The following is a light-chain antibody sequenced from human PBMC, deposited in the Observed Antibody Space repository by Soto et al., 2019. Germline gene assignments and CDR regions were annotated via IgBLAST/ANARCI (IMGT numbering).Light chain of an antibody. CDR3: ATWDESLNGGV. CDR2: NNN. Sequence: QSALTQPPSVSGAPGQRVTISCTGNSSNLGAGYGVHWYQQIPGSVPKLLIYNNNQRPSGVPDRFSASKSGTSASLAISGLQSEDEADYYCATWDESLNGGVFGGGTQLTVL. J-gene: IGLJ7*01. CDR1: SSNLGAGYG. V-gene: IGLV1-44*01.